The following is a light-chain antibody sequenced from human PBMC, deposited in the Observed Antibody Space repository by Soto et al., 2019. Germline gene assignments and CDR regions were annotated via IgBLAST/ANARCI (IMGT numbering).Light chain of an antibody. J-gene: IGKJ2*01. V-gene: IGKV3-11*01. Sequence: EIVLTQSPATLSLSPGERATLSCRVSQTISSYLAWYQQKPGQAPRLLIYDASNRATGIPARFSGSGSGTDFTLTISSLEPEDFAVYYCQQRSNSPRTFGQGTKLEIK. CDR2: DAS. CDR1: QTISSY. CDR3: QQRSNSPRT.